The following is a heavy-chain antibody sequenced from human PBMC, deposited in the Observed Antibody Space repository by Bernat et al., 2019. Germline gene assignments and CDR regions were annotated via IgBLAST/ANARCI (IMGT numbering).Heavy chain of an antibody. D-gene: IGHD6-13*01. Sequence: QVQLQESGPGLVKPSETLSLTCTVSGGSISSYYWSWIRQPPGKGLEWIGYIYYSGSTNYNPSLKSRVTIAVDTSKNQFSLKLSSVTAADTDVYYCARLRWYWFHAWGHGTLVTVSS. CDR3: ARLRWYWFHA. CDR2: IYYSGST. J-gene: IGHJ5*01. V-gene: IGHV4-59*08. CDR1: GGSISSYY.